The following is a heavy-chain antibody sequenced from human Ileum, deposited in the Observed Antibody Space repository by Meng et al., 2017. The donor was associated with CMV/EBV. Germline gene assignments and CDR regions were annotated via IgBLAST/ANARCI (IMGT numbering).Heavy chain of an antibody. D-gene: IGHD3-3*01. CDR1: RGPMSGYY. J-gene: IGHJ4*02. Sequence: GPLLVNLPCPLSLTSSVRRGPMSGYYLVWSRQPPGKVREVMGDIYVSVGTDYNPPLKSRATMSVDTSKKQFSLRLTSVTAADTAVYFCAREVDVDGAVPQKGGYYYDYWGQGILVTVSS. V-gene: IGHV4-4*08. CDR2: IYVSVGT. CDR3: AREVDVDGAVPQKGGYYYDY.